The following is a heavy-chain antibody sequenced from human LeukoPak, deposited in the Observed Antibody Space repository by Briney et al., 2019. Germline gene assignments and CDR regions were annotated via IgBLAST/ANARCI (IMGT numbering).Heavy chain of an antibody. D-gene: IGHD2-2*01. Sequence: GGSLRLSCAASGFTFSSYAMHWVRQAPGKGLEWVAVISYDGSNKYYADSVKGRFTISRDNSKNTLYLQINSLRAEDTAVYYCARDGGSSTSWYSYWGQGTLVTVSS. CDR3: ARDGGSSTSWYSY. CDR2: ISYDGSNK. V-gene: IGHV3-30*04. J-gene: IGHJ4*02. CDR1: GFTFSSYA.